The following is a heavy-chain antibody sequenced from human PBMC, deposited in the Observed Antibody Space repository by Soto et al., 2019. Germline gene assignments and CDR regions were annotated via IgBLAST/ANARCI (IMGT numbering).Heavy chain of an antibody. CDR2: INGDGASL. D-gene: IGHD3-10*01. Sequence: EVRLEESGGGFVQPGGSLRVSCSGSGFIFSSFWIHWVRQGPGKGLEWVSRINGDGASLAYADSVKGRFSISRDNVKNTLHLQMNSLGADDPAVYFCAREGSLGLDVWGRGTTVTVSS. CDR3: AREGSLGLDV. V-gene: IGHV3-74*03. CDR1: GFIFSSFW. J-gene: IGHJ6*02.